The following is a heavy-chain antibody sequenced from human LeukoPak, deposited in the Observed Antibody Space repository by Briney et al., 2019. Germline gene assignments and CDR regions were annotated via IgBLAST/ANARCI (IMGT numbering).Heavy chain of an antibody. CDR3: AKYFGSGSYYLDY. J-gene: IGHJ4*02. CDR1: GYTFTVYW. V-gene: IGHV5-51*04. Sequence: GESLKISCRGSGYTFTVYWIAWVRQVPGKGLEWMGIIYPGDSDTKYSPSFQGQVTISADKPINTAYLQWSSLKASDTAIYYCAKYFGSGSYYLDYWGQGTLVTVSS. CDR2: IYPGDSDT. D-gene: IGHD3-10*01.